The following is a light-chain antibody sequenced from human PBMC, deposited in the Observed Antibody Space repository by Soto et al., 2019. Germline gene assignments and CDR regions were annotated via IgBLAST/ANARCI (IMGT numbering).Light chain of an antibody. CDR2: GAS. CDR3: QQYNSLTT. CDR1: QSVSSN. Sequence: EIVMTQSPATLSVSPGERATLSCRASQSVSSNLAWYQQKPGQAPRLLIYGASTRATGIPARFSGSGPGTEFTLTISSLQFEDFAVYYCQQYNSLTTFGPGTRVDIK. J-gene: IGKJ1*01. V-gene: IGKV3-15*01.